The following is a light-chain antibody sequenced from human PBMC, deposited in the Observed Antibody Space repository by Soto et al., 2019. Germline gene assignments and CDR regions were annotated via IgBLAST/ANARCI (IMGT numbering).Light chain of an antibody. CDR2: AAS. Sequence: DIQMTPSPASLSPSVRARFTITCRASQSISNYLTWYQQKPGQAPKLLIYAASSLQSGVPSRFSGSRSGTDFTLTVSSLQPEDFATYYCQQSYSTLLTFGGGTKVDIK. V-gene: IGKV1-39*01. CDR3: QQSYSTLLT. CDR1: QSISNY. J-gene: IGKJ4*01.